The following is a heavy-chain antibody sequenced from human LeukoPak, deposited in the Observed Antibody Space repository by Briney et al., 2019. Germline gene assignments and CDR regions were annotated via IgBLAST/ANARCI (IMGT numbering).Heavy chain of an antibody. CDR2: INYSGIT. CDR1: GGSVTSSSFY. V-gene: IGHV4-39*07. D-gene: IGHD2-2*01. Sequence: SETLSLTCTLSGGSVTSSSFYWAWIRQPPGKGLECIGTINYSGITYYNSPLKSRVTISVDTSKNQFSLKLNSVTAADTAVYFCAKSGPAAGRPDAFDIWGQGTLVTVSS. J-gene: IGHJ4*02. CDR3: AKSGPAAGRPDAFDI.